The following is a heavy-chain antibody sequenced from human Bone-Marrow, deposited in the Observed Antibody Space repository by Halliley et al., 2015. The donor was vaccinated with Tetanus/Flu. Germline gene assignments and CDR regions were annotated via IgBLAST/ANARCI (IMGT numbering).Heavy chain of an antibody. CDR3: ARGGRVEGTTSCFDY. D-gene: IGHD1-26*01. Sequence: QLVQSGAEVKKPGESLKISCKGSGYSFSTYWIGWVRQMPGKGLEWMGIIYPDDSDTRYSPSFQGQVTISADKSISTAYLQWSSLKASDTAIYYCARGGRVEGTTSCFDYWGQGTLVTVSS. J-gene: IGHJ4*02. CDR2: IYPDDSDT. V-gene: IGHV5-51*03. CDR1: GYSFSTYW.